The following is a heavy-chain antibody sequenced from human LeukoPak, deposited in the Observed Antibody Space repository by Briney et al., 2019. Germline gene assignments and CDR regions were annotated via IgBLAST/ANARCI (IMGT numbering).Heavy chain of an antibody. D-gene: IGHD3-16*02. CDR3: AVTLRLGELSLYRHDY. CDR1: GYTFTSYY. CDR2: INPSGGST. V-gene: IGHV1-46*01. Sequence: ASVEVSCKASGYTFTSYYMHWVRQAPGQGLEWMGIINPSGGSTSYAQKFQGRVTMTRDMSTSTVYMELSSLRSEDTAVYYCAVTLRLGELSLYRHDYWGQGTLVTVSS. J-gene: IGHJ4*02.